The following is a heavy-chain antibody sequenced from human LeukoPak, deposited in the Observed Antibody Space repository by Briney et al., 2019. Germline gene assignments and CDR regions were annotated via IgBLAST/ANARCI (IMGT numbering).Heavy chain of an antibody. CDR2: IKQDGSET. CDR1: GFTFSSYW. J-gene: IGHJ4*02. V-gene: IGHV3-7*01. Sequence: GGSLRLSCAASGFTFSSYWMNWVRQAPRKGLEWVANIKQDGSETYYVDSVKGRFTISRDNAKNSLYLQMNSLRAEDTAVYYCARPLRGFSYGSYCFDYWSQGTLVTVSS. CDR3: ARPLRGFSYGSYCFDY. D-gene: IGHD5-18*01.